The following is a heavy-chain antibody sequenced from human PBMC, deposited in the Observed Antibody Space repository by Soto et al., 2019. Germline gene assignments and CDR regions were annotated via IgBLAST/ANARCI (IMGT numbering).Heavy chain of an antibody. J-gene: IGHJ6*02. CDR1: DDSISSYY. CDR3: ARSGRSGYYYYYGMDV. Sequence: SETLSLTCTVSDDSISSYYWSWIRQPPGKVLEWIGYIHESGSTNYNPSLKSRATMSVDTSKNQFPLKLTSVTAADTAVYFCARSGRSGYYYYYGMDVWGQGTTVTVSS. D-gene: IGHD2-15*01. V-gene: IGHV4-59*01. CDR2: IHESGST.